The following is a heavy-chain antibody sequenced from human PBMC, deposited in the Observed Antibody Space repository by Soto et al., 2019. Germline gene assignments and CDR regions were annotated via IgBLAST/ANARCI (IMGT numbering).Heavy chain of an antibody. V-gene: IGHV4-59*01. D-gene: IGHD4-17*01. J-gene: IGHJ4*02. CDR1: GGSISSYY. CDR2: IYYSGGT. Sequence: QVQLQESGPGLVKPSETLSLTCTVSGGSISSYYWSWIRQPPGKGLEWIGYIYYSGGTNYNPSLKIRVTLSVDTSKNQFSLKLSSVTAADTAVYYCARVYGDYLDYWGQGTLVTVSS. CDR3: ARVYGDYLDY.